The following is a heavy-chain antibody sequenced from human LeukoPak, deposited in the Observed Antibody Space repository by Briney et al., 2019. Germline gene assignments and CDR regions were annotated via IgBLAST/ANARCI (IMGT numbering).Heavy chain of an antibody. Sequence: ASVTLSCTASGYIFTIYGISWVRQGPGPGLEWMGWISGYNGNTKYAQKFQARVTLTTVTATSTAYMELWSLRSDDTALYYCAREYPYCGGDCYPIGDYWGQGTLVTVSS. CDR3: AREYPYCGGDCYPIGDY. V-gene: IGHV1-18*01. CDR2: ISGYNGNT. D-gene: IGHD2-21*02. J-gene: IGHJ4*02. CDR1: GYIFTIYG.